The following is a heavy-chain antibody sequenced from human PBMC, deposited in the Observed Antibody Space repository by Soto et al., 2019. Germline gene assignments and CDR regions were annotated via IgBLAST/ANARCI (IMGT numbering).Heavy chain of an antibody. J-gene: IGHJ4*02. Sequence: APVKVSCKASGYTFTSYGISWVRQAPGQGLEWMGWISAYNGNTNYAQKLQGRVTMTTDTSASTAYMELRSLRSDDTAVYYCARGGSMQWLVRLNYWGQGTLVTVSS. CDR2: ISAYNGNT. CDR3: ARGGSMQWLVRLNY. CDR1: GYTFTSYG. D-gene: IGHD6-19*01. V-gene: IGHV1-18*01.